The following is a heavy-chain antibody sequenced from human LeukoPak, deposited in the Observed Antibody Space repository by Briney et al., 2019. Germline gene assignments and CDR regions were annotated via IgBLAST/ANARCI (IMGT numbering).Heavy chain of an antibody. CDR2: ISGDGGST. V-gene: IGHV3-43*02. CDR3: AKQGSAAALNY. J-gene: IGHJ4*02. Sequence: GGSLRLSCAASGFTFDDYAMHWVRQAPGKGLEWVSLISGDGGSTYYADSVKGRFTISRDNSKNSLYLQMNSLRTEDTALHYCAKQGSAAALNYWGQGTLVTVSS. D-gene: IGHD6-13*01. CDR1: GFTFDDYA.